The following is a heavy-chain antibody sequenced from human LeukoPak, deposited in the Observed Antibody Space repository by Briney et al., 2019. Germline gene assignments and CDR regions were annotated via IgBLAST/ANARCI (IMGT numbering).Heavy chain of an antibody. CDR2: ISSSGSTI. D-gene: IGHD3-10*01. V-gene: IGHV3-11*01. Sequence: PGGSLRLSCAASGFTFSDYYMSWIRQAPGKGLEWVSYISSSGSTIYYADSVKGRFTISRDNAKNSLYLQMNSLRAEDTAVYYCAKDRKSGSTVAKVFHYYYYYGMDVWGQGTTVTVSS. J-gene: IGHJ6*02. CDR3: AKDRKSGSTVAKVFHYYYYYGMDV. CDR1: GFTFSDYY.